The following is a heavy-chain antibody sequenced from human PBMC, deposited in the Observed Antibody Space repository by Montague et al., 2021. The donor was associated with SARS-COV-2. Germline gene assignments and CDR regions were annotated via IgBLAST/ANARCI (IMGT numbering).Heavy chain of an antibody. D-gene: IGHD3-10*01. CDR3: ARQGNSGNLIDH. CDR2: IYYSGNT. CDR1: GASISRSSYY. J-gene: IGHJ4*02. Sequence: SETLSLTCTVSGASISRSSYYWGWIRQPPGKGLEWIGNIYYSGNTHYNPSLKSRVTISVDTSKNQFSLTLSSVTAADTAIYCCARQGNSGNLIDHWGQGTLVTVSS. V-gene: IGHV4-39*01.